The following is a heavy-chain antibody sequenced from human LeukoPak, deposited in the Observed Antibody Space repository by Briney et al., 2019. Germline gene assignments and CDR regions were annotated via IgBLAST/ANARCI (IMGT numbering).Heavy chain of an antibody. J-gene: IGHJ4*02. V-gene: IGHV4-59*08. CDR2: IYYSGST. Sequence: PSETLSLTCTVSGGSISSYYWSWIRQPPGKGLEWIGYIYYSGSTNYNPSLKSRVTISVDTSKNQFSLKLSSVTAADTAVYYCARTFGYDPLYYFDYWGQGTLVTVSS. D-gene: IGHD3-3*01. CDR1: GGSISSYY. CDR3: ARTFGYDPLYYFDY.